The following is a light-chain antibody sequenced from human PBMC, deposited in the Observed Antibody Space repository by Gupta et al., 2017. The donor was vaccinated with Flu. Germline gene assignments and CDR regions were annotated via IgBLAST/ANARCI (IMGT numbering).Light chain of an antibody. CDR2: LAS. J-gene: IGKJ2*01. V-gene: IGKV2-28*01. CDR1: QSLLHSNGYNY. CDR3: SQALQTAYT. Sequence: IVVTQHPLALPVTPGEPASISCRSTQSLLHSNGYNYLDWYFQRPGQSPRLLISLASRRASGVPDRFSGSGSGTHFRLTINRVEAEDVVFYYCSQALQTAYTFGQGTKVEIK.